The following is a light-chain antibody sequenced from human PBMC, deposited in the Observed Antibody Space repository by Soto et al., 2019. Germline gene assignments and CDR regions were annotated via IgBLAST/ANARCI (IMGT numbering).Light chain of an antibody. CDR1: RSNIGSNY. V-gene: IGLV1-47*02. Sequence: QSVLTQPPSASGTPGQRVTISCSGSRSNIGSNYVYWYQQLPGTAPKLLIYSDNQRPSGVPDRFSGSKSGTSASLAISGLRSEDEADYYCAAWDDSLNGRVFGTGTKLTVL. CDR3: AAWDDSLNGRV. CDR2: SDN. J-gene: IGLJ1*01.